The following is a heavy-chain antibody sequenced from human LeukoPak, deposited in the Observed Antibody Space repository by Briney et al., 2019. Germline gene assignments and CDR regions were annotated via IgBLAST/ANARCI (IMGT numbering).Heavy chain of an antibody. D-gene: IGHD6-19*01. V-gene: IGHV1-3*01. J-gene: IGHJ6*02. Sequence: GASVKVSCKASGYTFTSYAMHWVRQAPGQRLEWMGWINAGNGNTKYSQKFQGRVTITRDTSASTAYMELSSLRSEDTAVYYCASRRPYIAVAENSYYYYGMDVWGHGTTVTVSS. CDR1: GYTFTSYA. CDR3: ASRRPYIAVAENSYYYYGMDV. CDR2: INAGNGNT.